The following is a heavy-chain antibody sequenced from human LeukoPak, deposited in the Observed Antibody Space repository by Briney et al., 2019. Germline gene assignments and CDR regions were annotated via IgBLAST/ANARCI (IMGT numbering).Heavy chain of an antibody. CDR2: ISVSGGSI. Sequence: PGGSLRLSCAASGFTFTSYAMSWVRQAPGEGLEWVSSISVSGGSIYYADSVKGRFTISRDNSKSTLHLQMNSLRPEDTALYHCARIAVAGNSLGYWGQGTLVTVSS. V-gene: IGHV3-23*01. J-gene: IGHJ4*02. CDR1: GFTFTSYA. CDR3: ARIAVAGNSLGY. D-gene: IGHD6-19*01.